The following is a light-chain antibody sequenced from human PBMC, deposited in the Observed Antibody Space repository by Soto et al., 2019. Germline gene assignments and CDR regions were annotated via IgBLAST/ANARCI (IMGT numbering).Light chain of an antibody. CDR1: QSVSSSY. CDR2: GAS. CDR3: QQYGSAPSGS. V-gene: IGKV3-20*01. Sequence: EIVLTQSPGTLSLSPGERATLSCRASQSVSSSYLAWYQQKPGQAPRLLIYGASSRATDIPDRFSGSGSGTDFTLTISRLEPDDFAVYYCQQYGSAPSGSFGPGTQVEIK. J-gene: IGKJ1*01.